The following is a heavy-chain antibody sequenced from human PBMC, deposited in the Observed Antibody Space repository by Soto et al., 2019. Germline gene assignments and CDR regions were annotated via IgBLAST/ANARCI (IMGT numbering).Heavy chain of an antibody. CDR1: GGSFTGHV. J-gene: IGHJ6*02. Sequence: QVQLVQSGAEVKKPGSSVKVSCKASGGSFTGHVISWVRQAPGQGLEWMGGIIPIFGTANYAQKFQGRVTIAADESTSTAYMELRSPRSEDTGVYYCARENSIASLRDYYGMDVWGQGTTVTVSS. D-gene: IGHD6-6*01. CDR3: ARENSIASLRDYYGMDV. V-gene: IGHV1-69*01. CDR2: IIPIFGTA.